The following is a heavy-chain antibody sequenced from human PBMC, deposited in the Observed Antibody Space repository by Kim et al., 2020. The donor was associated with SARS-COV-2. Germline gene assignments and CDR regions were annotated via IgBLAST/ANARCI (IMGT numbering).Heavy chain of an antibody. CDR3: TTGSPTLAHDY. V-gene: IGHV3-15*01. J-gene: IGHJ4*02. Sequence: TDSAAPVKGRFTISREDSKTTLYLQMNSLKTEDTAVYYCTTGSPTLAHDYWGQGTLVTVSS. CDR2: T. D-gene: IGHD3-3*02.